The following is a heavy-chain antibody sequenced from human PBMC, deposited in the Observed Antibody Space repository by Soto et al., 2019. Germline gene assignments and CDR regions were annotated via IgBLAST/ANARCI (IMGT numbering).Heavy chain of an antibody. CDR2: MNPEGGEK. Sequence: AGALRLSCADSGFNFSSYWLNWVREATWPVLASVAYMNPEGGEKCYGASVKGRVTISRDNAKTSLYLQMNSLRVEDTAVYYCARVDCSPSNVYNRYYGRDVWGQGTTVTDSS. J-gene: IGHJ6*02. D-gene: IGHD2-15*01. CDR1: GFNFSSYW. V-gene: IGHV3-7*04. CDR3: ARVDCSPSNVYNRYYGRDV.